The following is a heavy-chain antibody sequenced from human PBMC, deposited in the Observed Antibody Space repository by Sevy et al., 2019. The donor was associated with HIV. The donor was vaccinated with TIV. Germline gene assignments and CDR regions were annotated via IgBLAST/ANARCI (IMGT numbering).Heavy chain of an antibody. D-gene: IGHD5-12*01. CDR2: MNPNSGNT. CDR1: GYTFTSYD. CDR3: ARGLATMPAYYYYGMDV. V-gene: IGHV1-8*01. J-gene: IGHJ6*02. Sequence: ASVKVSCKASGYTFTSYDINWVRQATGQGLEWMGWMNPNSGNTGYAQKFQGRVTMTRNTSISTAYMELSSLRSEDTVVYYCARGLATMPAYYYYGMDVWGQGTTVTVSS.